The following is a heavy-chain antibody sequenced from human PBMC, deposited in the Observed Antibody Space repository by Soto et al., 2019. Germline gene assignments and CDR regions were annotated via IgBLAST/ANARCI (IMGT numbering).Heavy chain of an antibody. V-gene: IGHV3-30*18. J-gene: IGHJ4*02. D-gene: IGHD2-15*01. CDR1: GFTFTSSV. CDR3: AKAPYEELLPFDS. CDR2: IFSDGSNK. Sequence: GGSLRLSCAASGFTFTSSVMHWVRQAPGKGLEWVAVIFSDGSNKYYADSVRGRFTISRDNSKNTLYLQMNSLRGEDTALYYCAKAPYEELLPFDSWGLGTLVTVSS.